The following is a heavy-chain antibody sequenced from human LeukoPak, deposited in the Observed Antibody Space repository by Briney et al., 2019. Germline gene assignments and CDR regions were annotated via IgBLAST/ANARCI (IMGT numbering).Heavy chain of an antibody. CDR2: ICGSGDST. CDR1: GFTFSSEW. D-gene: IGHD2-2*02. V-gene: IGHV3-23*01. J-gene: IGHJ4*02. Sequence: GGSLRLSCAASGFTFSSEWMSWVRQAPGKGLEWVSVICGSGDSTYYADSVKGRFTMSRDNSKATLYLQMNSLTVADTAMYYCAKGPIASCYTCSDSWGQGTQVTVSS. CDR3: AKGPIASCYTCSDS.